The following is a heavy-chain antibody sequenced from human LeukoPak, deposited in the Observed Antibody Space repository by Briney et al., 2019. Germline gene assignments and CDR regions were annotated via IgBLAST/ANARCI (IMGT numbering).Heavy chain of an antibody. Sequence: ASVKVSCKASGYTFTGYYMHWVRQAPGQGLEWMGWISAYDGNTNYLQKFQGRVTMTIDTSTSTAYMELRSLRSDDTAVYYCARDKVIASAGTPNWFDPWGQGTQVTVSS. CDR2: ISAYDGNT. CDR3: ARDKVIASAGTPNWFDP. J-gene: IGHJ5*02. CDR1: GYTFTGYY. V-gene: IGHV1-18*04. D-gene: IGHD6-13*01.